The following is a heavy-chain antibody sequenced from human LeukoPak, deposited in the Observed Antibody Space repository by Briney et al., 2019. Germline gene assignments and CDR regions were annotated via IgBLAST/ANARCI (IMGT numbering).Heavy chain of an antibody. CDR1: GGTFSSYA. CDR2: IIPIFGTA. J-gene: IGHJ6*03. V-gene: IGHV1-69*13. CDR3: ARQGPDYDFWSGGYYMDV. D-gene: IGHD3-3*01. Sequence: ASVKVSCKASGGTFSSYAISWVRQAPGQGLEWMGGIIPIFGTANYAQKFQGRVTITADESTSTAYMELSSLRSEDTAVYYCARQGPDYDFWSGGYYMDVWGKGTTVTVSS.